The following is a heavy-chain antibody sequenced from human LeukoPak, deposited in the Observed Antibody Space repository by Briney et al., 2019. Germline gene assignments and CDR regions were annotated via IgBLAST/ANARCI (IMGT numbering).Heavy chain of an antibody. CDR1: GFTFGDYA. J-gene: IGHJ5*02. Sequence: PGGSLRLSCTASGFTFGDYAMSWVRQAPGKGLEWVGFIRSKAYGGTTEYAASVKGRFTISRDDSKSIAYLQMNSLKTEDTAVYYCTRNPNDYAPNWFDPWGQGTLVTVSS. CDR3: TRNPNDYAPNWFDP. D-gene: IGHD4-17*01. CDR2: IRSKAYGGTT. V-gene: IGHV3-49*04.